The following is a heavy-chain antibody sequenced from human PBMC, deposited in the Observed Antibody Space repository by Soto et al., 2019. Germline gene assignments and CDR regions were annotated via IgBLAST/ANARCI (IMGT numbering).Heavy chain of an antibody. CDR3: TTVLFGGSWTDY. CDR2: IKSKTDGGTT. J-gene: IGHJ4*02. CDR1: GFTFSNAW. D-gene: IGHD2-15*01. Sequence: GGSLSLSCAASGFTFSNAWMSWVRQAPGKGLEWVGRIKSKTDGGTTDYAAPVKCRFTISRFDSKNTLYLQMNSLKTEDTAVYYCTTVLFGGSWTDYWGQGTLVTVSS. V-gene: IGHV3-15*01.